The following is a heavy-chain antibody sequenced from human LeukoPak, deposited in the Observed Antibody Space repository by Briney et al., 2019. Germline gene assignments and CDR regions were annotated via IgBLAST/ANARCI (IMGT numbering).Heavy chain of an antibody. J-gene: IGHJ5*02. CDR2: IKSKTDGGTT. V-gene: IGHV3-15*01. CDR3: ATFPSP. CDR1: GFTFTNAW. Sequence: GGSLRLSCEASGFTFTNAWMTWVRQAPGKGLEWVGRIKSKTDGGTTEYAATVKGRFTISRDDSKNTLFLQMDGLKTEDTAVYYCATFPSPWGQGTLVTVSS.